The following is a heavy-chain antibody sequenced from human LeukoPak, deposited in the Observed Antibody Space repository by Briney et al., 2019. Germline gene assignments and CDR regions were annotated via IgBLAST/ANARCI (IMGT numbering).Heavy chain of an antibody. CDR3: AKGYSGSYGSDYYYGMDV. D-gene: IGHD3-10*01. J-gene: IGHJ6*02. V-gene: IGHV3-23*01. CDR2: ISGSGGST. CDR1: GFTFSSYA. Sequence: GGSLRLSCAASGFTFSSYAMSWVRQAPGKGLEWVSAISGSGGSTYYADSVKGRFTISRDNSKNTLYLQMNSLRAEDTAVYYCAKGYSGSYGSDYYYGMDVWGQGTTVTLSS.